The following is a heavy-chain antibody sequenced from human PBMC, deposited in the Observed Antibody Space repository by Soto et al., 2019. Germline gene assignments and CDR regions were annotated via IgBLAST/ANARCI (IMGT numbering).Heavy chain of an antibody. V-gene: IGHV5-51*01. CDR2: IYPGDSDT. CDR3: AGGGVRGVITRTRDYYGMDV. J-gene: IGHJ6*02. CDR1: GYSFTSYW. D-gene: IGHD3-10*01. Sequence: PGESLNISCKGSGYSFTSYWIGWVRQMPGKGLEWMGIIYPGDSDTRYSPSFQGQVTISADKSISTAYPQWSSLKASDTAMYYCAGGGVRGVITRTRDYYGMDVWGQGTTVTVSS.